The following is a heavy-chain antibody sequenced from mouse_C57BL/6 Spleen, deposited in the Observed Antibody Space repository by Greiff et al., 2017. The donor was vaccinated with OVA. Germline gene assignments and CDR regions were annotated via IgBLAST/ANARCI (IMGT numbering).Heavy chain of an antibody. Sequence: EVKLQESGAELVRPGASVKLSCTASGFNIKDYYMHWVKQRPEQGLEWIGRIDPEDGDTEYAPKFQGKATMTADTSSNTAYLQLSSLTSEDTAVYYCTPNYYGSSQSLDYWGQGTTLTVSS. J-gene: IGHJ2*01. CDR1: GFNIKDYY. D-gene: IGHD1-1*01. V-gene: IGHV14-1*01. CDR2: IDPEDGDT. CDR3: TPNYYGSSQSLDY.